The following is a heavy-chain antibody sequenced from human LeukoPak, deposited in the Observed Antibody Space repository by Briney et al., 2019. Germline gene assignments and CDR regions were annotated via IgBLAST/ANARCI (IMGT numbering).Heavy chain of an antibody. V-gene: IGHV3-66*01. J-gene: IGHJ4*02. CDR2: IYSGGST. CDR3: AGNPVRYYFDY. CDR1: GITVSSNY. D-gene: IGHD1-14*01. Sequence: HPGGSLRLSCAASGITVSSNYMTWVRQAPGKGLEWVSIIYSGGSTYYADSVKGRFTISRDNSKNTMYLQINGLRAEDTAVYYCAGNPVRYYFDYWGQGTLVTVSS.